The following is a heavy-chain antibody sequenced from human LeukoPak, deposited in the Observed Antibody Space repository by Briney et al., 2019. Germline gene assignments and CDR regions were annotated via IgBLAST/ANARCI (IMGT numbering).Heavy chain of an antibody. CDR3: ARQEPLYYYDSSGHPWDFDY. CDR2: IYYSGST. Sequence: PSETLSLTCTVSGGSISSSSYYWGWIRPPPGKGLEWIGSIYYSGSTYYNPSLKSRVTISVDTSKNPFSLKLSSVTAADTAVYYCARQEPLYYYDSSGHPWDFDYWGQGTLVTVSS. J-gene: IGHJ4*02. D-gene: IGHD3-22*01. CDR1: GGSISSSSYY. V-gene: IGHV4-39*01.